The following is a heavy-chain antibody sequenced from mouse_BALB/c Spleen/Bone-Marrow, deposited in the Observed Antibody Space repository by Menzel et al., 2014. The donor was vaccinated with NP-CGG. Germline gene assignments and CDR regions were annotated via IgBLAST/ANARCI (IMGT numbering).Heavy chain of an antibody. V-gene: IGHV1-20*02. CDR2: INPYNGDT. Sequence: VQLQQSGPELVKPGASVKISCKASGYSFTGYFMNWVMQSHGKSLEWIGRINPYNGDTFYNQKFKGKATLTVDKSSSTAHMELRSLASEDSAVYYCARGGLLRVMDYWGQGTSVTVSS. J-gene: IGHJ4*01. CDR3: ARGGLLRVMDY. CDR1: GYSFTGYF. D-gene: IGHD2-3*01.